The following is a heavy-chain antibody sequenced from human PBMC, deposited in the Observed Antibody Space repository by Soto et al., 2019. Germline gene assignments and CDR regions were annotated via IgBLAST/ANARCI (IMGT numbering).Heavy chain of an antibody. Sequence: LCGGSVRSGRYYWSWIRQPPGKGLEWIGYIYYSGSTNYNPSLKSRVTISVDTCKNQFTLKLSSVTAADTAVYYCARGGRWLRFWLDYWGQGTLVTVSS. D-gene: IGHD5-12*01. V-gene: IGHV4-61*01. CDR3: ARGGRWLRFWLDY. CDR1: GGSVRSGRYY. CDR2: IYYSGST. J-gene: IGHJ4*02.